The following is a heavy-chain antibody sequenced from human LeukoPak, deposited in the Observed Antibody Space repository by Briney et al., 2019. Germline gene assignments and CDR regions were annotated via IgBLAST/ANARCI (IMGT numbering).Heavy chain of an antibody. CDR3: ARGSSVTTSFVDY. D-gene: IGHD4-17*01. Sequence: SETLSLTCTVSGGSISSYYWSWIRQPPGKGLEWIGYIYYSGSTYYNPSLKSRVTISVDTSKNQFSLKLSSVTAADTAVYYCARGSSVTTSFVDYWGQGTLVTVSS. CDR1: GGSISSYY. CDR2: IYYSGST. V-gene: IGHV4-59*06. J-gene: IGHJ4*02.